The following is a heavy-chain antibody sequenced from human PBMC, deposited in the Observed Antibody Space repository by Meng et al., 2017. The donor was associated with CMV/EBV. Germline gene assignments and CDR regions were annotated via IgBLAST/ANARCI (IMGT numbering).Heavy chain of an antibody. CDR1: GGTFSSYT. Sequence: SVKVSCKASGGTFSSYTISWVRQAPGQGLEWMGRIIPILGIANYAQKFQGRVTITADKFTSTAYMELSSLRSEDTAVYYCAISIRGEYCSSTSCTDYWGQGTLVTVSS. CDR3: AISIRGEYCSSTSCTDY. J-gene: IGHJ4*02. V-gene: IGHV1-69*02. CDR2: IIPILGIA. D-gene: IGHD2-2*01.